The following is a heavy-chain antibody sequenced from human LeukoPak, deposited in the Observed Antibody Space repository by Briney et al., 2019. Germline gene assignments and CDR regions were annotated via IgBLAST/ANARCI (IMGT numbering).Heavy chain of an antibody. Sequence: GGSLRLSCVASGFSFNDYWMSWVRQAPGKGLEWVANIKQDGIDKQYVASIKGRFTISRDNAKNTLYLQMDSLRVEDTAIYYCARFSRVQASFWGQGTLVAVSS. J-gene: IGHJ4*02. V-gene: IGHV3-7*01. CDR2: IKQDGIDK. D-gene: IGHD4/OR15-4a*01. CDR1: GFSFNDYW. CDR3: ARFSRVQASF.